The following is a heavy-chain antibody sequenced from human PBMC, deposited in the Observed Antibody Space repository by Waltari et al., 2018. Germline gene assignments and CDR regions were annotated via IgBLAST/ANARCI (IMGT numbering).Heavy chain of an antibody. CDR1: GVFITEVHW. CDR3: ARVMIRGVKRFDP. D-gene: IGHD3-10*01. CDR2: MFHRGTT. J-gene: IGHJ5*02. V-gene: IGHV4-4*02. Sequence: VHLQESGPGLVQPSGTLSLTCAVSGVFITEVHWWSWVRQPPGKGLEWIGEMFHRGTTRYNPSLKSRVTISVAASKNLFFLNLTSVTAADTAMYYCARVMIRGVKRFDPWGQGLQVTVSS.